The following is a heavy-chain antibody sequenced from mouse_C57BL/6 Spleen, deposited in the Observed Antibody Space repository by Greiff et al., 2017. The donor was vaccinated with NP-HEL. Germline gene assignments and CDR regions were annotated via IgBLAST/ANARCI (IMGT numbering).Heavy chain of an antibody. J-gene: IGHJ2*01. Sequence: EVKVEESGGGLVQPGGSMKLSCVASGFTFSNYWMNWVRQSPEKGLEWVAQIRLKSDNYATHYAESVKGRFTISRDDSKSSVYLQMNNLRAEDTGIYYCTSPYYYGSSGYYFDYWGQGTTLTVSS. V-gene: IGHV6-3*01. CDR1: GFTFSNYW. CDR3: TSPYYYGSSGYYFDY. CDR2: IRLKSDNYAT. D-gene: IGHD1-1*01.